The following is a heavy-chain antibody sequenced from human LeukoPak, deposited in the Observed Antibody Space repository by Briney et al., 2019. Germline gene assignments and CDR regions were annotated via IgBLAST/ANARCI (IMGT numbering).Heavy chain of an antibody. D-gene: IGHD4-17*01. J-gene: IGHJ2*01. V-gene: IGHV4-61*02. CDR2: IYTGGST. CDR1: GGSISSGSYY. CDR3: ARDRTDYGDYPGWYFDL. Sequence: PSQTLSLTCTVSGGSISSGSYYWSWIRQPAGKGLEWIGRIYTGGSTNYNPSLKSRVTISVDTSKNQFSLKLSSVTAADTAVYYCARDRTDYGDYPGWYFDLWGRGTLVTVSS.